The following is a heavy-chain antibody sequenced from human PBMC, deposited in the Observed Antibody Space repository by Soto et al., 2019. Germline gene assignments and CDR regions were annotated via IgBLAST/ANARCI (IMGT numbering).Heavy chain of an antibody. D-gene: IGHD2-8*01. CDR1: GYSFTDYH. V-gene: IGHV1-2*04. Sequence: ASVKVSGKASGYSFTDYHIHWVRQAPGQGLEWLGRINPKSGGTSTAQKFQGWVTMTRDRSISTVYMELTRLRSDDTAVYFCARGHSTDCSNGVCSFFYNHEMDVWGQGTTVTVSS. J-gene: IGHJ6*02. CDR3: ARGHSTDCSNGVCSFFYNHEMDV. CDR2: INPKSGGT.